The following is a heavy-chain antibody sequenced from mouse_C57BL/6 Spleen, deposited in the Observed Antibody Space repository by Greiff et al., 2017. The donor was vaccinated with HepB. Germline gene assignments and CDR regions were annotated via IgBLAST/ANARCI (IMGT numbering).Heavy chain of an antibody. CDR2: ISYDGSN. D-gene: IGHD2-4*01. V-gene: IGHV3-6*01. CDR3: ARIYYDYLYAMDY. J-gene: IGHJ4*01. Sequence: DVKLQESGPGLVKPSQSLSLTCSVTGYSITSGYYWNWIRQFPGNKLEWMGYISYDGSNNYNPSLKNRNSITRDTSKNQFFLKLNSVTTEDTATYYCARIYYDYLYAMDYWGQGTSVTVSS. CDR1: GYSITSGYY.